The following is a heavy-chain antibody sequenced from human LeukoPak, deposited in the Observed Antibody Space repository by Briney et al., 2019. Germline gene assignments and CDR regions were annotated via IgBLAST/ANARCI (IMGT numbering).Heavy chain of an antibody. D-gene: IGHD1-26*01. V-gene: IGHV3-30*18. CDR1: GFTFSSYG. J-gene: IGHJ4*02. CDR2: ISYDGSSK. Sequence: GGSLRLSCAASGFTFSSYGMHWVRQAPGKGLEWVAVISYDGSSKYYADPVKGRFTISRDNSKNTLYLQMHSLRTEDTAVYYCAKDRQGAGDGSFDYWGQGTLVTVSS. CDR3: AKDRQGAGDGSFDY.